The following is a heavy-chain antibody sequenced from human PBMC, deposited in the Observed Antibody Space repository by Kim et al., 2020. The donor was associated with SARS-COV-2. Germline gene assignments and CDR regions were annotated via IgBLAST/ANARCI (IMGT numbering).Heavy chain of an antibody. Sequence: GGSLRLSCAASGFTFSSYGMHWVRQAPGKGLEWVAVISYDGSNKYYADSVKGRFTISRDNSKNTLYLQMNSLRAEDTAVYYCAKDSGDFWSGYPYYYYYYMDVWGKGTTVTVSS. J-gene: IGHJ6*03. D-gene: IGHD3-3*01. CDR3: AKDSGDFWSGYPYYYYYYMDV. V-gene: IGHV3-30*18. CDR2: ISYDGSNK. CDR1: GFTFSSYG.